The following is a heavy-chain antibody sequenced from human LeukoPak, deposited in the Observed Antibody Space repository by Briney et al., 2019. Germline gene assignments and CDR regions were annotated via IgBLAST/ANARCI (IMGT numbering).Heavy chain of an antibody. D-gene: IGHD3-22*01. V-gene: IGHV1-69*13. Sequence: SVKVSCKASGGTFSSYAISWVRQAPGQGLEWMGGIIPIFGTANYAQKFQGRVTITADESTSTAYMELSSLRSEDTAVYYCARGGHYYDSSDPPRNWGQGTLVTVSS. CDR1: GGTFSSYA. CDR2: IIPIFGTA. CDR3: ARGGHYYDSSDPPRN. J-gene: IGHJ4*02.